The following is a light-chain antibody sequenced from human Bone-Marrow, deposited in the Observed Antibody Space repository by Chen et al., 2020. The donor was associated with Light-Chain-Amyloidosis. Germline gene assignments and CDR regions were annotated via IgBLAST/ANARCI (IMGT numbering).Light chain of an antibody. Sequence: SYELTQPPSVSVSPGQTARITGSGDDLPAKYAYWYQQKPGQAPVLVIHRDTERPSGISERFSGSSSGTTATLTISGVQAEDEADYHCQSADSIGTYEVIFDGGTKLTVL. CDR2: RDT. J-gene: IGLJ2*01. CDR1: DLPAKY. V-gene: IGLV3-25*03. CDR3: QSADSIGTYEVI.